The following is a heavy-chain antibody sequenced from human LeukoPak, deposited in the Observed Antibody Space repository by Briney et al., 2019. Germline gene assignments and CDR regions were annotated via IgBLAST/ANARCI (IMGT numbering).Heavy chain of an antibody. CDR3: ARHRPGPYDY. J-gene: IGHJ4*02. CDR1: GGSISSYY. Sequence: SETLSPTCTVSGGSISSYYWSWLRQPPGKGLEWIGYIYYSGSTSYNPSLKSRVTISVDTSKNQFSLNLSSVTAADTAVYYCARHRPGPYDYWGQGTLVTVSS. V-gene: IGHV4-59*08. CDR2: IYYSGST.